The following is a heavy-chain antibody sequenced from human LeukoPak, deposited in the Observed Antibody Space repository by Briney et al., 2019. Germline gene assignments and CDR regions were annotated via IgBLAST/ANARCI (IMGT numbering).Heavy chain of an antibody. D-gene: IGHD6-13*01. V-gene: IGHV3-48*03. CDR3: ARDASSSWYGYYYYYYMDV. CDR2: ISSSGSTI. Sequence: GGSLRLSCAASGFTFSSYEMNWVRQAPGKGLEWVSYISSSGSTIYYADSVKGRFTISRDNAKNSLYLQMNSLRAEDTAVYYCARDASSSWYGYYYYYYMDVWGKGTTVTVSS. CDR1: GFTFSSYE. J-gene: IGHJ6*03.